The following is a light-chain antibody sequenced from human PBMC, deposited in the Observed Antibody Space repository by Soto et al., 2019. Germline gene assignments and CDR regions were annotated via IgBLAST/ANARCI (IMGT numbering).Light chain of an antibody. CDR1: QSVSSSY. V-gene: IGKV3-20*01. Sequence: EIVLTQSPGTLSLSPGERATLSCRASQSVSSSYLAWYQQKPGQAPRLLIYGASSRATGIPDRFIGGGSGTDFTLTISRLEPEDFAVYYCQQYGSLPFTFGPGTKVDIK. CDR3: QQYGSLPFT. CDR2: GAS. J-gene: IGKJ3*01.